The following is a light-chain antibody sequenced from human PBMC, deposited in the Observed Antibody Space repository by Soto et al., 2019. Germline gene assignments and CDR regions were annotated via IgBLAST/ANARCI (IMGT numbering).Light chain of an antibody. J-gene: IGLJ2*01. CDR2: GNN. CDR1: SSNIGAGYD. V-gene: IGLV1-40*01. Sequence: QSVLTQPPSVSGAPGQRVSISCIGSSSNIGAGYDVHWYQQLPGTAPRLLISGNNNPPSGAPVRSSGSRSGTSASLAITGLQAEDEADYYCQSYDNSLFVVFGGGTQLTVL. CDR3: QSYDNSLFVV.